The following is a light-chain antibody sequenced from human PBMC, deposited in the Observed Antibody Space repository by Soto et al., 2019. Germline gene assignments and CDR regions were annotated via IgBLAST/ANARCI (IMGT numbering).Light chain of an antibody. J-gene: IGKJ1*01. CDR1: QSVSWY. Sequence: EIVLTQSPATLSLSPGERATLSCRASQSVSWYLAWYQQRPGQAPRPLIYDASSRATGIPARFSGSGSGTDFTLTISSLEPEDFALYYCQQRSSWPVTFGQGTKVEIK. CDR2: DAS. V-gene: IGKV3-11*01. CDR3: QQRSSWPVT.